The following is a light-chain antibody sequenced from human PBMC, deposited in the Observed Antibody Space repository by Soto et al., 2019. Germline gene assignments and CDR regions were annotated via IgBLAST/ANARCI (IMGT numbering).Light chain of an antibody. V-gene: IGLV2-14*01. CDR1: MRDVGAYNL. Sequence: QSALTQPASVSGSAGQSITISCSGTMRDVGAYNLVSWYQQHPGTAPKLIIYEVRNRPSGISPRFSGSRSGNTASLTISGLQSEDEGYYYCSAYTARSTLVFGGGTKLTVL. J-gene: IGLJ3*02. CDR3: SAYTARSTLV. CDR2: EVR.